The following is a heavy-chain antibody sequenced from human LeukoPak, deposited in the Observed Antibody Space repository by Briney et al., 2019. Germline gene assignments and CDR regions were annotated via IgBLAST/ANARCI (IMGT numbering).Heavy chain of an antibody. D-gene: IGHD6-19*01. Sequence: PGGSLRLSCAASGFTVSSNFMSWVRQARGRGLEWVSVIYSGGDTYYADSVKGRFTISRDNSKNTVFLQMNSLRAEDTALYYCASRPTSKRWLAVFDYWGRGTLVTVSS. CDR1: GFTVSSNF. V-gene: IGHV3-66*01. CDR3: ASRPTSKRWLAVFDY. CDR2: IYSGGDT. J-gene: IGHJ4*02.